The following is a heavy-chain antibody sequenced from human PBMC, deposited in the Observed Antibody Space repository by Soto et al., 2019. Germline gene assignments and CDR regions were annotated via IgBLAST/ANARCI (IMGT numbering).Heavy chain of an antibody. V-gene: IGHV1-18*04. Sequence: QVQLVQSGAEVKKPGASVKVSCKASGYTFTSYGISWVRQAPGQGLEWMGWISAYNGNTNYAQKLQGRVTMTTDTSTSTAYMEMRSLGSDDTAVYYCGRGGGYDYVWGSYRYGSFDYWGQGTLVTVSS. CDR2: ISAYNGNT. CDR3: GRGGGYDYVWGSYRYGSFDY. J-gene: IGHJ4*02. CDR1: GYTFTSYG. D-gene: IGHD3-16*02.